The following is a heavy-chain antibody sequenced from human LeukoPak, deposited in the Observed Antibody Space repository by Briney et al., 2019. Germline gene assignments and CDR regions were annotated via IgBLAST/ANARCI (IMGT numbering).Heavy chain of an antibody. CDR2: IIPILGIA. J-gene: IGHJ4*02. Sequence: GASVKVSCKASGGTFSSYAISWVRQAPGQGLEWMGRIIPILGIANYAQKFQGRVTITADKSTSTAYMELSSLRSEDTAVYYCARAGYYDSSGNFDYWGQGTLVTVSS. V-gene: IGHV1-69*04. CDR3: ARAGYYDSSGNFDY. D-gene: IGHD3-22*01. CDR1: GGTFSSYA.